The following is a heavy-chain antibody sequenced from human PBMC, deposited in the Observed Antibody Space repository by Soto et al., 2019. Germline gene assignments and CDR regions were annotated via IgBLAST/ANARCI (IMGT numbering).Heavy chain of an antibody. D-gene: IGHD1-20*01. CDR1: GASISSSYYY. CDR3: ATSQKGYNWNYFDH. J-gene: IGHJ4*02. CDR2: VFYTGFT. V-gene: IGHV4-39*01. Sequence: PSETLSLTCAVSGASISSSYYYWAWLRHSPGKGPEWIGSVFYTGFTSYNPSLESRVSVSVDTSKSQFSLKLSAVTAADTAVYYCATSQKGYNWNYFDHWGQGALVTVSS.